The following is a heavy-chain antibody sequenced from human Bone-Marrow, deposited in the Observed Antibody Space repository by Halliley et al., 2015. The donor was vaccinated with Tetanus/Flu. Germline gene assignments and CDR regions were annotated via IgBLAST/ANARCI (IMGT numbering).Heavy chain of an antibody. J-gene: IGHJ4*02. Sequence: ANINRDESEKYYVDSVRGRFTISRDNSKNSLFLQMSSLRAEDTAVYYCAKDRFGDQAYYFDYWGQGTLVTVSS. CDR3: AKDRFGDQAYYFDY. V-gene: IGHV3-7*03. CDR2: INRDESEK. D-gene: IGHD3-10*01.